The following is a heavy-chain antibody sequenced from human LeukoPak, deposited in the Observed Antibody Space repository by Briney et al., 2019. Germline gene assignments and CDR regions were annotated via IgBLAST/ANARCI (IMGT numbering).Heavy chain of an antibody. Sequence: SETLSLTCTVSGGSISSSSYYWGWIRQPPGKGLEWIGSIYYSGSTYYNPSLKSRVTISVDTSKNQFSLKLSSVTAADTAVYYCARHRVIGITGTKSNYWGQGTLVTVSS. V-gene: IGHV4-39*01. J-gene: IGHJ4*02. D-gene: IGHD1-7*01. CDR1: GGSISSSSYY. CDR2: IYYSGST. CDR3: ARHRVIGITGTKSNY.